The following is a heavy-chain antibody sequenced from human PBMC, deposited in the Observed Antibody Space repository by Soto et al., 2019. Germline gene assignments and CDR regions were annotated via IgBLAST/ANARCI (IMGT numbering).Heavy chain of an antibody. CDR1: GFPFSSYV. V-gene: IGHV3-23*01. D-gene: IGHD4-4*01. CDR3: AKDSNKYSSSLRGRYFDY. Sequence: GGSLRLSCAASGFPFSSYVMSWVRQAPGKGLEWVSGISGGGSNTFYADYVKGRFTISRDNSKNTLLLQMNSLGAEDTAVYYCAKDSNKYSSSLRGRYFDYWGQGIGVTVSS. J-gene: IGHJ4*02. CDR2: ISGGGSNT.